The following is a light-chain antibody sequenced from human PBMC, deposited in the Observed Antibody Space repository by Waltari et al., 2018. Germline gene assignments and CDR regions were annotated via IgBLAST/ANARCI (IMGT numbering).Light chain of an antibody. CDR3: SSYTSSSIVV. Sequence: QSALTQPASVSASPGQPITISCTGTSSDVGGYNYVSWYQKHPGKAPKLIIYDVNKRPSGVSNRFSGSKSGNTASLTISGLQAEDKADYYCSSYTSSSIVVFGGGTKLTVL. V-gene: IGLV2-14*01. J-gene: IGLJ2*01. CDR1: SSDVGGYNY. CDR2: DVN.